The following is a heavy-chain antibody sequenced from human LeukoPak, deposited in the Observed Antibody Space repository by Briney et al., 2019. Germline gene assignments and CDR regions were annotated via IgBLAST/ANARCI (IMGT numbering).Heavy chain of an antibody. J-gene: IGHJ4*02. V-gene: IGHV3-30*18. CDR3: AKDPAYCGGDCYFDY. D-gene: IGHD2-21*02. CDR1: GFTFSSYG. CDR2: ISYDGSNK. Sequence: GGSLRLSCAASGFTFSSYGMHWVRQAPGKGLEWVAVISYDGSNKYYADSVKGRFTISRDKSKNTLYLQMNSLRAEDTAVYYCAKDPAYCGGDCYFDYWGQGTLVTVSS.